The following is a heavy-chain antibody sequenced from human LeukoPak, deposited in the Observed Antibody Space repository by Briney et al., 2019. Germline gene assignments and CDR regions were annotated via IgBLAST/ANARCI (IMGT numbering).Heavy chain of an antibody. CDR1: GLTVSSNY. J-gene: IGHJ5*02. D-gene: IGHD7-27*01. Sequence: GGSLRLSCAASGLTVSSNYMSWVRQAPGKGLEWVSVIYSGGSTYYADSVKGRFTISRDNSKNTLYLQMNSLRAEDTAVYYCARVRTDYWGPGWFDPWGQGTLVTVSS. CDR2: IYSGGST. V-gene: IGHV3-66*01. CDR3: ARVRTDYWGPGWFDP.